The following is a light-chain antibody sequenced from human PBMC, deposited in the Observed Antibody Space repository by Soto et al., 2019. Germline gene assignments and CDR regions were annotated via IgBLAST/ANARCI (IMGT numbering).Light chain of an antibody. CDR2: APS. Sequence: DIQMTQSPSSLSSSAGDRTTLTCRASQTITGTLKWYQHQTGKAPKLLIFAPSTLQTGVLSRFSGGGAGAHFPLTISGLQPEDFATYYCQQTFSSPYTFAQGTKLEI. V-gene: IGKV1-39*01. J-gene: IGKJ2*01. CDR3: QQTFSSPYT. CDR1: QTITGT.